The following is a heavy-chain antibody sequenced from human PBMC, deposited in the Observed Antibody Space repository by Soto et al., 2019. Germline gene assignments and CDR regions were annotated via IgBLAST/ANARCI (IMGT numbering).Heavy chain of an antibody. V-gene: IGHV4-59*01. CDR2: IYYSGST. Sequence: NPLETLSLTCTVSGGSISSYYWSWIRQPPGKGLEWIGYIYYSGSTNYNPSLKSRVTISVDTSKNQFSLKLSSVTAADTAVYYCARAGGYSYGRRNWFDPWGQGTLVTVSS. CDR1: GGSISSYY. J-gene: IGHJ5*02. D-gene: IGHD5-18*01. CDR3: ARAGGYSYGRRNWFDP.